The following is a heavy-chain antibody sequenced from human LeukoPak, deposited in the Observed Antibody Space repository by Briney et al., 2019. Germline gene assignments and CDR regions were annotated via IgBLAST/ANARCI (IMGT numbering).Heavy chain of an antibody. CDR2: INSDGSST. D-gene: IGHD5-12*01. Sequence: GGSLRLSCAASGFTFRSYWMDWVRQAPGKGLMWVSRINSDGSSTSYADSVKGRFTISRDNSKNTLYLQMNSLRAEDTAVYYCARGKASGGYSGYGLDAFDIWGQGTMVTVSS. CDR3: ARGKASGGYSGYGLDAFDI. CDR1: GFTFRSYW. J-gene: IGHJ3*02. V-gene: IGHV3-74*01.